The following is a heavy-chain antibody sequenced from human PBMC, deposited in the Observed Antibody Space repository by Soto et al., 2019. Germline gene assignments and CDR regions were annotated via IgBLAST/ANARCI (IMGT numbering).Heavy chain of an antibody. V-gene: IGHV5-10-1*01. CDR3: ARLHQRGDILTGYSHYYYYGMDV. D-gene: IGHD3-9*01. Sequence: PGESLKISCKGSGYSFTSYWISWVRQMPGKGLEWMGRIDPSDSYTNYSPSFQGHVTISADKSISTAYLQWSSLKASDTAMYYCARLHQRGDILTGYSHYYYYGMDVWGQGPTVTVS. CDR2: IDPSDSYT. CDR1: GYSFTSYW. J-gene: IGHJ6*02.